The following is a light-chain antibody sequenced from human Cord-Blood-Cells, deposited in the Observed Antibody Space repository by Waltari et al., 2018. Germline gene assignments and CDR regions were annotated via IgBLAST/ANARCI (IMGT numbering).Light chain of an antibody. V-gene: IGKV3-11*01. J-gene: IGKJ5*01. Sequence: IVLTPSPATLSLSPGERATLSCTASQSVSSYLAWYQQNPGQAPRLLFYDASNRATGIPARFSGSGSGTDFTLTISSLEPEDFAVYYCQQRSNWPPITFGQGTRLEIK. CDR1: QSVSSY. CDR3: QQRSNWPPIT. CDR2: DAS.